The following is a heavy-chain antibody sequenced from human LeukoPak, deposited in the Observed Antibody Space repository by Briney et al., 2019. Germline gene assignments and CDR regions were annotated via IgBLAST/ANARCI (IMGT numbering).Heavy chain of an antibody. Sequence: GGSLRLSCAASGFTFSDYSMNWVRQAPGKGLEWVSYISSRSSAIYYADSVKGRFTVSRDNARNSVYLQMNSLRAEDTAVYYCARAVGSGRLDYWGQGTLVTVSS. CDR2: ISSRSSAI. CDR1: GFTFSDYS. V-gene: IGHV3-48*04. CDR3: ARAVGSGRLDY. J-gene: IGHJ4*02. D-gene: IGHD3-10*01.